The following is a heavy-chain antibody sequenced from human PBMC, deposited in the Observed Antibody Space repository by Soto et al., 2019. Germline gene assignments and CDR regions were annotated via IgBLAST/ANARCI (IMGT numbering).Heavy chain of an antibody. V-gene: IGHV4-59*08. CDR1: GGSISSYY. J-gene: IGHJ4*02. CDR3: ASLYCSGGSCYSGFDY. D-gene: IGHD2-15*01. CDR2: IYYSGST. Sequence: QVQLQESGPGLVKPSETLSLTCTVSGGSISSYYWSWIRQPPGKGLEWIGYIYYSGSTNHNPSLKSRVTISVDTSKNQFSLKLSSVTAADTAVYYCASLYCSGGSCYSGFDYWGQGTLVTVSS.